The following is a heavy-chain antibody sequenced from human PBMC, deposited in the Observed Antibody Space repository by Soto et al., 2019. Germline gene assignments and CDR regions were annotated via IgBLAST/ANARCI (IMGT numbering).Heavy chain of an antibody. CDR2: ISSSSSYT. V-gene: IGHV3-11*05. D-gene: IGHD5-18*01. J-gene: IGHJ4*02. Sequence: QVQLVESGGGLVKPGGSLRLSCAASGFTFSDYYMSWIRQAPGKGLEWVSYISSSSSYTNYADSVKGRFTISRDNAKNSLYLQMNSLRAEDAAVYYCVGGGYSYGYGPDYWGQGTLVTVSS. CDR1: GFTFSDYY. CDR3: VGGGYSYGYGPDY.